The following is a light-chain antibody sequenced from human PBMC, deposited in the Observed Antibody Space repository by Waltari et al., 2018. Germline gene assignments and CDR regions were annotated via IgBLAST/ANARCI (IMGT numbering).Light chain of an antibody. CDR1: RTSLGSNT. J-gene: IGLJ3*02. CDR2: SNN. CDR3: AAWEDSLNGLV. Sequence: QSVLIQSPSASGTPGQRVTIPCSGSRTSLGSNTATWYQQLPGTAPRLLIYSNNQRPSGVPDRFSGSKSGTSASLAISGLQSEDEADYFCAAWEDSLNGLVFGGGTKLIVL. V-gene: IGLV1-44*01.